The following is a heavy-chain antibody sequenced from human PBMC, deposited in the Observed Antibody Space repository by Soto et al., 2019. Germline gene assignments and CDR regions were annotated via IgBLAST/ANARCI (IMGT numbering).Heavy chain of an antibody. CDR1: GYTFSNYG. CDR3: ARKSSSSSWLDP. CDR2: ISGYNGNA. D-gene: IGHD6-6*01. J-gene: IGHJ5*02. Sequence: ASVKVSCKASGYTFSNYGISWVRQAPGQGLEWMGWISGYNGNANYAQNFQGRVTMTADPSTRTAYMDLRSLISDDTAVYFCARKSSSSSWLDPWGRGTMVTVSS. V-gene: IGHV1-18*01.